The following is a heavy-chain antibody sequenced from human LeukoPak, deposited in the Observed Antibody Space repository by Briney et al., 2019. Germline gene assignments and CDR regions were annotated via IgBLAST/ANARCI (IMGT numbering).Heavy chain of an antibody. CDR2: IYTSGST. D-gene: IGHD3-9*01. Sequence: SETLSLTCTVSGGSISSYYWSWIRQPAGKGLEWIGRIYTSGSTNYNPSLKSRVTMSVDTSKNQFSLKLSSVTAADTAVYYCARDQTIRYFDWLPLVGVAQYYYYYGMDVWGQGTTVTVSS. CDR1: GGSISSYY. V-gene: IGHV4-4*07. CDR3: ARDQTIRYFDWLPLVGVAQYYYYYGMDV. J-gene: IGHJ6*02.